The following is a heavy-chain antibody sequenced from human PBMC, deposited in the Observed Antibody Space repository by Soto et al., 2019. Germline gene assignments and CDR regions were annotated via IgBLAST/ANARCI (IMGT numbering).Heavy chain of an antibody. V-gene: IGHV3-30-3*01. D-gene: IGHD4-17*01. CDR3: ARDPDYGDHTPLRGYYYHGTHV. CDR2: ISYDGSNK. Sequence: QVQLVESGGGVVQPGRSLRLSCAASGFTFSSYAMHWVRQAPGKGLEWVAVISYDGSNKYYADSVKGRFTISRDNTKTTLYLHMNSLRAEDTAVYYCARDPDYGDHTPLRGYYYHGTHVWGQGTTVTVSS. J-gene: IGHJ6*02. CDR1: GFTFSSYA.